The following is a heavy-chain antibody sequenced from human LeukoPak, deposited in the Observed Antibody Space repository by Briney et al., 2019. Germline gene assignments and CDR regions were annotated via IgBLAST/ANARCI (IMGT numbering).Heavy chain of an antibody. CDR3: ARAGFGVVIPLGDAFDI. Sequence: GGSLRLSCAASGFTFSSYAMHWVRQAPGKGLEWVAVISYDGSNKYYADSVKGRFTISRDNSKNTLYLQMNSLRAEDTAVYYCARAGFGVVIPLGDAFDIWGQGTMVTVSS. J-gene: IGHJ3*02. CDR1: GFTFSSYA. V-gene: IGHV3-30-3*01. D-gene: IGHD3-3*01. CDR2: ISYDGSNK.